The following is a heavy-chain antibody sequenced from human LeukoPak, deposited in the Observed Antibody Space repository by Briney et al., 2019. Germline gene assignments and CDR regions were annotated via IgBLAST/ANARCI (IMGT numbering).Heavy chain of an antibody. J-gene: IGHJ6*02. CDR3: ASNGYYYYGMDV. CDR2: MNPNSGNT. V-gene: IGHV1-8*01. CDR1: GYTFTSYD. Sequence: ASVKVSCKASGYTFTSYDINWVRQATGQGLEWMGWMNPNSGNTGYAQKFQGRVTMTRNTSISTAHMELSSLRSEDTAVYYCASNGYYYYGMDVWGQGTTVTVSS.